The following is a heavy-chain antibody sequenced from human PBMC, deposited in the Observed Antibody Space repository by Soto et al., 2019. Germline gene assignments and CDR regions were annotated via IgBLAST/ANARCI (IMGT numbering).Heavy chain of an antibody. Sequence: EVQLLESGGGLVQPGGSQRLSCAASGFTFSSYAMSWVRQAPGKGLEWVSALSGSGGSTYYADSVKGRFAISRDNAKNTLYLQVNSLRAEDTAVYYCAKESYWNHRGSFDIWGQGTMLTVSS. V-gene: IGHV3-23*01. CDR3: AKESYWNHRGSFDI. J-gene: IGHJ3*02. D-gene: IGHD1-1*01. CDR1: GFTFSSYA. CDR2: LSGSGGST.